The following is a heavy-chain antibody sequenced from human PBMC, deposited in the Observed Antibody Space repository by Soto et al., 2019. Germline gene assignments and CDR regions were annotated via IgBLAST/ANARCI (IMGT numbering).Heavy chain of an antibody. CDR1: GYSFTSYW. CDR2: IYPGDSDT. Sequence: GESLKISCKGSGYSFTSYWIGWVRQMPGKGLEWMGIIYPGDSDTRYSPSFQGQVTISADKSISTAYLQWSSLKASDTAXYYCARGLGQLDYYYGMDVWGQGTTVTVSS. D-gene: IGHD1-26*01. V-gene: IGHV5-51*01. CDR3: ARGLGQLDYYYGMDV. J-gene: IGHJ6*02.